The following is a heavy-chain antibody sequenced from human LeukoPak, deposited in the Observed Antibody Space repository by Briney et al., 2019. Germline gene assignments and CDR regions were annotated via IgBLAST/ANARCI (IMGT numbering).Heavy chain of an antibody. Sequence: GGSLRLSCAASGFTFSDYYMSWIRQAPGKGLEWVSYISSSGSTIYYADSVKGRFTISRDNSKSTLYPQMNSLRAEDTAVYYCARDLSGSYCFDYWGQGTLVTVSS. CDR3: ARDLSGSYCFDY. V-gene: IGHV3-11*04. J-gene: IGHJ4*02. CDR1: GFTFSDYY. CDR2: ISSSGSTI. D-gene: IGHD1-26*01.